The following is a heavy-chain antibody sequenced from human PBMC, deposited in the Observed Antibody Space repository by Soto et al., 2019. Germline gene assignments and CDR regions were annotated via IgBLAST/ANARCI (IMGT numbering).Heavy chain of an antibody. D-gene: IGHD1-1*01. CDR1: GFLFSRFG. CDR3: ARDDEYDDNGLDY. J-gene: IGHJ4*02. V-gene: IGHV3-33*01. Sequence: QVQLVESGGGVVQPGTSLRLSCAASGFLFSRFGMHWVRQAPGRGLEWGAVIVRLGGSKDHAHSVRGRFIISRDNSRNTLFLEMNSLRVEDTGIYYCARDDEYDDNGLDYWGQGTLVTVSS. CDR2: IVRLGGSK.